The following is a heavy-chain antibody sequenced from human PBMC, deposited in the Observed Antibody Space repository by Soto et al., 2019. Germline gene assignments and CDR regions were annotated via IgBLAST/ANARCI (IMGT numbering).Heavy chain of an antibody. V-gene: IGHV1-18*04. Sequence: ASVKVSCKASGYTFTSYVISWVRQAPGQGLEWMGWISAYNGNTNYAQKLQGRVTMTTDTSTSTAYMELRSLRSDDRAVYYCAGSSGYYDSSGYGPTLWYWGQGTLVTVSS. CDR3: AGSSGYYDSSGYGPTLWY. J-gene: IGHJ4*02. CDR1: GYTFTSYV. CDR2: ISAYNGNT. D-gene: IGHD3-22*01.